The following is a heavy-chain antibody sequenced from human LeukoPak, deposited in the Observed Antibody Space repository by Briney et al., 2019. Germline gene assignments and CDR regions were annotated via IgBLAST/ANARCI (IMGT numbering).Heavy chain of an antibody. CDR1: GGSFSAYY. D-gene: IGHD3-22*01. CDR2: VNHSGST. J-gene: IGHJ6*02. V-gene: IGHV4-34*01. Sequence: PSETLSLTCAVDGGSFSAYYWSWIRQPPGKGMEWIGEVNHSGSTNYNPSLKSRVTISVDTSKNQFSLKLSSVTAADTAVYYCARDAYYYDSSGYFSARREMDVWGQGTTVTVSS. CDR3: ARDAYYYDSSGYFSARREMDV.